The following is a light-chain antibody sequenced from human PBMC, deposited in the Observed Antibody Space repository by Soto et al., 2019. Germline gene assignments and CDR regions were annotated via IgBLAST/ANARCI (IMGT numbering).Light chain of an antibody. Sequence: PGERATLSCRASESIRNYLAWYQHKPGQAPRLLIYASSNRATGIPDRFSGSASGTDFTLTINRLEPEDFAVYYCQLYGISPHFGQGTRLEIK. V-gene: IGKV3-20*01. J-gene: IGKJ5*01. CDR1: ESIRNY. CDR3: QLYGISPH. CDR2: ASS.